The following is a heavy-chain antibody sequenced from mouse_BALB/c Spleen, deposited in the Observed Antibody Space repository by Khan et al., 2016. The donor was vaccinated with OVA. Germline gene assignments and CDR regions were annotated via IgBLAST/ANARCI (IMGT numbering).Heavy chain of an antibody. CDR2: IGPGSSNA. Sequence: DLVKPGASVKLSCKASGYTFTSYWINWIKQRPGQGLEWIGRIGPGSSNAYYNDMFKDKATLTVDTSSNTAYIQLSSLSSEDSAVFFCEGEEYYDRSCYAMDYWGQGTSVTVSA. J-gene: IGHJ4*01. D-gene: IGHD1-1*01. CDR1: GYTFTSYW. CDR3: EGEEYYDRSCYAMDY. V-gene: IGHV1S41*01.